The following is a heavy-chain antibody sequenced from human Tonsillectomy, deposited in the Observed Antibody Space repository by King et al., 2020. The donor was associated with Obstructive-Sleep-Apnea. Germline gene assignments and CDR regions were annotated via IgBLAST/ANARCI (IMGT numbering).Heavy chain of an antibody. Sequence: VQLVQSGAEVKKPGSSVKVSCKASGGTFSSNAIRWVRQAPGKGLELMGGIIPIVGTANYAQKFQGRVTITADESTTTAYMERSSLRSDETAVYYCAKDKMEDGDFYYGMDVWGQGTTVTVSS. CDR1: GGTFSSNA. J-gene: IGHJ6*02. CDR2: IIPIVGTA. D-gene: IGHD5-24*01. V-gene: IGHV1-69*01. CDR3: AKDKMEDGDFYYGMDV.